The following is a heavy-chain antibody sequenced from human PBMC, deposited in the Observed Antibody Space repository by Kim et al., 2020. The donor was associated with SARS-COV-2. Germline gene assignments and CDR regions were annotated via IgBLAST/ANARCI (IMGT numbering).Heavy chain of an antibody. D-gene: IGHD6-19*01. CDR1: GYTFTGYY. CDR3: ARDSGSGWLTNWYFDL. J-gene: IGHJ2*01. V-gene: IGHV1-2*06. Sequence: ASVKVSCKASGYTFTGYYMHWVRQAPGQGLEWMGRINPNSGGTNYAQKFQGRVTMTRDTSISTAYMELSRLRSDDTAVYYCARDSGSGWLTNWYFDLWGRGTLVTVSS. CDR2: INPNSGGT.